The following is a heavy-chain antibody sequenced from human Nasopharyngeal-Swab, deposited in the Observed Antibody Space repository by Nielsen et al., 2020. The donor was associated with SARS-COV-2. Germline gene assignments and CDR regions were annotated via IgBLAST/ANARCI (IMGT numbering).Heavy chain of an antibody. V-gene: IGHV3-11*01. Sequence: GASLPISCAASGFTFSDYYMSWIRQAPGKGLEWASYISSSGSTIYYADSVKGRFTISRDNAKNSLYLQMNSLRAEDTAVYYCARTYYYDSSGYYYVWFDPWGQGTLVTVSS. J-gene: IGHJ5*02. CDR3: ARTYYYDSSGYYYVWFDP. D-gene: IGHD3-22*01. CDR2: ISSSGSTI. CDR1: GFTFSDYY.